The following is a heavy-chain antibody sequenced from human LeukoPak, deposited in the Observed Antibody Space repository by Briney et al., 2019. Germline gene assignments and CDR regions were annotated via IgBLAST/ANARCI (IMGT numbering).Heavy chain of an antibody. J-gene: IGHJ4*02. CDR2: XWYDGSNK. CDR1: GFTFSSYG. V-gene: IGHV3-33*01. CDR3: ARDLSAGTYYSYFDY. D-gene: IGHD3-10*01. Sequence: GRSLRLSCAASGFTFSSYGMHWVRQAPGKGXXXXXXXWYDGSNKYYADSVKGRFTISRDNSKNTLYLQMNSLRAEDTAVYYCARDLSAGTYYSYFDYWGQGTLVTVSS.